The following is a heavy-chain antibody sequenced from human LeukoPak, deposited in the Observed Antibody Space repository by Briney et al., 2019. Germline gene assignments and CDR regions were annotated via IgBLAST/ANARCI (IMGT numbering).Heavy chain of an antibody. CDR2: ISSDGNNK. CDR1: GFTFNTYV. Sequence: GGTLRLSCAGSGFTFNTYVMSWVRQAPGKGLESMAVISSDGNNKYYANSVKGRFTISRDNSKTTLFLQMDSLRPEDTALYYCARRGQELGHVFDIWGQGTMVTVSS. D-gene: IGHD7-27*01. V-gene: IGHV3-30-3*01. J-gene: IGHJ3*02. CDR3: ARRGQELGHVFDI.